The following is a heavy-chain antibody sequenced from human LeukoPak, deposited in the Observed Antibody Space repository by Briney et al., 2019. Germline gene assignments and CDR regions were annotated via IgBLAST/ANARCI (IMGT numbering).Heavy chain of an antibody. D-gene: IGHD3-16*02. CDR2: IKSKTKSGTT. J-gene: IGHJ4*02. CDR3: TTDYVWGTYRYFDY. CDR1: GFTFGNAW. Sequence: GGSLRLSRAASGFTFGNAWMSWVRQAPGKGLEWVGRIKSKTKSGTTDYAAPVKGRFTISRDDSKNTLYLQVNSLKTEDTAVYYCTTDYVWGTYRYFDYWGQGTLVTVSS. V-gene: IGHV3-15*01.